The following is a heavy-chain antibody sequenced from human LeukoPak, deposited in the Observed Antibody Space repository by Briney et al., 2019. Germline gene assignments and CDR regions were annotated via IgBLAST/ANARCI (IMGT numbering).Heavy chain of an antibody. CDR1: GFTFDDYA. J-gene: IGHJ4*02. Sequence: GGSLRLSCAASGFTFDDYAMHWVRHAPGKGPEWVSGISWNSGSIGYADSVKGRFTISRDNAKNSLYLQMNSLRAEDTALYYCAKDSGWYMTYFDYWGQGTLVTVSS. CDR3: AKDSGWYMTYFDY. V-gene: IGHV3-9*01. CDR2: ISWNSGSI. D-gene: IGHD6-19*01.